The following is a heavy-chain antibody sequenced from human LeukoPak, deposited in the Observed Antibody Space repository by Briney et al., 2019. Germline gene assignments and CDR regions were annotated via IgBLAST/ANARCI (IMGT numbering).Heavy chain of an antibody. CDR1: GFTFGDYA. Sequence: GGSLRLSCTASGFTFGDYAMSWVRQAPGKGLEWVGFIRSKAYGGTTEYAASVKGRFTTSRDDSKSIAYLQMNSLKTEDTAVYYCTRDVVWFGELFNYWGQGTLVTVSS. J-gene: IGHJ4*02. D-gene: IGHD3-10*01. V-gene: IGHV3-49*04. CDR2: IRSKAYGGTT. CDR3: TRDVVWFGELFNY.